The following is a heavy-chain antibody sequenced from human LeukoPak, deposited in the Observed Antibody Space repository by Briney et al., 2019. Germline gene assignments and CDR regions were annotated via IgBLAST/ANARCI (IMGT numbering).Heavy chain of an antibody. V-gene: IGHV3-33*06. CDR3: AKELIVVVPAAILNYYYYGMDV. Sequence: AGGSLRLSCAASGFTFSSYGMHWVRQAPGKGLEWVAVIWYDGSNKYYADSVKGRFTISRDNSKNTLYLQMNSLRAEDTAVYYCAKELIVVVPAAILNYYYYGMDVWGQGTTVTVSS. CDR2: IWYDGSNK. D-gene: IGHD2-2*01. J-gene: IGHJ6*02. CDR1: GFTFSSYG.